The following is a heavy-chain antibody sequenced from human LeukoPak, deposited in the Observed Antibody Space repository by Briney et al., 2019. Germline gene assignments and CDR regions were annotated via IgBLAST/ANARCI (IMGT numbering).Heavy chain of an antibody. CDR2: INHSGST. J-gene: IGHJ4*02. Sequence: GSLRLSCAASGFTFSSYSMTWVRQAPGKGLEWIGEINHSGSTNYNPSLKSRVTISVDTSKNQFSLKLSSVTAADTAVYYCAGRPSVAGISLVGPGDYWGQGTLVTVSS. D-gene: IGHD6-19*01. V-gene: IGHV4-34*08. CDR1: GFTFSSYS. CDR3: AGRPSVAGISLVGPGDY.